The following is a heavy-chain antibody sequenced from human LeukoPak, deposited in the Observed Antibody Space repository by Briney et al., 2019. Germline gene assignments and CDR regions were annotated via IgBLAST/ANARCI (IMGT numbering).Heavy chain of an antibody. D-gene: IGHD6-19*01. V-gene: IGHV4-34*01. CDR2: INHSGST. CDR3: ARQQRPPSDAFDI. Sequence: SETLSLTCAVYGGSFSGYYWSWIRQPPGKGLEWIGEINHSGSTNYNPSLKSRVTISVDTSKNQFSLKLSSVTAADTAVYYCARQQRPPSDAFDIWGQGTMVTVSS. J-gene: IGHJ3*02. CDR1: GGSFSGYY.